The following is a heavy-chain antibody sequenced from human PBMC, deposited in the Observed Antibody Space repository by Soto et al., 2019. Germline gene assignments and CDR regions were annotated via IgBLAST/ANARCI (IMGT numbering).Heavy chain of an antibody. V-gene: IGHV1-18*01. CDR1: GYTFSNYG. J-gene: IGHJ6*02. CDR2: ISGYNGNT. Sequence: QVQLAQSGAEVKKPGASVKVSCKASGYTFSNYGISWVRQGPGQGLEWMGGISGYNGNTHYEEKVQDRIKMTTDTSTSTTYLELRSLRSDDTAVYFCARDPGFGFGYSYAFAMDVWGQGTTVTVSS. D-gene: IGHD5-18*01. CDR3: ARDPGFGFGYSYAFAMDV.